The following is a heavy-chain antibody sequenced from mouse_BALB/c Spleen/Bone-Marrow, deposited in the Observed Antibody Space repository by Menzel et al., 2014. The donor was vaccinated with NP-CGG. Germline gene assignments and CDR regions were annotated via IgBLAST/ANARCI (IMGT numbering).Heavy chain of an antibody. J-gene: IGHJ4*01. CDR1: GFNIKDTY. D-gene: IGHD4-1*01. CDR3: ARWEYYAMDY. V-gene: IGHV14-3*02. CDR2: IDPANGNT. Sequence: VQLQQSGAELLKPGASVKLSCTASGFNIKDTYMHWVKQRPEQGLEWIGRIDPANGNTKYDPKFQGKATITADPSSNTAYLQLSSLTSEDTAVYYCARWEYYAMDYWGQGTSVTVSS.